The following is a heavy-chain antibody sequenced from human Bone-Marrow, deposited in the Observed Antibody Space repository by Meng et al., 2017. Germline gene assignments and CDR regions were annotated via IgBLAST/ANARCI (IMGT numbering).Heavy chain of an antibody. CDR2: IIPIFGTA. CDR3: ASPNLRFLEGVTYFDY. CDR1: GGTFSSYA. Sequence: SVKVSCKASGGTFSSYAISWVRQAPGQGLEWMGGIIPIFGTANYAQKFQGRVTITADKSTSTAYMELSSLRSEDTAVYYCASPNLRFLEGVTYFDYWGQGTLVTVS. D-gene: IGHD3-3*01. V-gene: IGHV1-69*06. J-gene: IGHJ4*02.